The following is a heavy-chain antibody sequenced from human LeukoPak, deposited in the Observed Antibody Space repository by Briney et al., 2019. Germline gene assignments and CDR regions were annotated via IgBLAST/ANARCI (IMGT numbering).Heavy chain of an antibody. CDR1: GYTFTGYY. CDR2: INPNGGGT. Sequence: ASVKVSCKASGYTFTGYYMHWVRQAPGQGLEWMGWINPNGGGTNYAQKLQGRVTMTTDTSTSTAYMELRSLRSDDTAVYYCARQMTTVTTTSLYYYYYYYYMDVWGKGTTVTISS. V-gene: IGHV1-2*02. D-gene: IGHD4-17*01. J-gene: IGHJ6*03. CDR3: ARQMTTVTTTSLYYYYYYYYMDV.